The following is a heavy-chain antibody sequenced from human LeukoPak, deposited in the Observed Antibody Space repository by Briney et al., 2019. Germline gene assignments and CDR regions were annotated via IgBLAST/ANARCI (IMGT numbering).Heavy chain of an antibody. CDR1: GFSFTTHW. CDR2: INEDGRER. D-gene: IGHD5-24*01. CDR3: VTDRDRDWRKRFDY. Sequence: GGSLSLSCAASGFSFTTHWMNCFRQAPGKGLEWVANINEDGRERNYVDSVRGRFTISRDNTAKSLYLQMNGLGAEDTAAYYCVTDRDRDWRKRFDYWGQGALVIVSS. V-gene: IGHV3-7*01. J-gene: IGHJ4*02.